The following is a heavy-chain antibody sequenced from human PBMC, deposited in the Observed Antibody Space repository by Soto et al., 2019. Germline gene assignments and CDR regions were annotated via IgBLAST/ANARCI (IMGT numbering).Heavy chain of an antibody. CDR2: MNPNSGNT. D-gene: IGHD2-2*01. V-gene: IGHV1-8*01. Sequence: QVQLVQSGAEVKKPGASVKVSCKASGYTFTSYDINWVRQATGQGLEWMGWMNPNSGNTGYAQKFQGRVTMTRNTSISTAYMELSSQRSEDTAVYYCARGLHSTEIVGVPAAIGYWFDPWGQGTLVTVSS. CDR3: ARGLHSTEIVGVPAAIGYWFDP. CDR1: GYTFTSYD. J-gene: IGHJ5*02.